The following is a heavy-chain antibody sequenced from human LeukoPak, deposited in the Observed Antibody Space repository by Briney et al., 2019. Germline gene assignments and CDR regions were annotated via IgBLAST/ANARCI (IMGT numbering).Heavy chain of an antibody. Sequence: SETLSLTCTVSGGSISSGDYYWSWIRQPPGKALEWIGYIYYSGSTYYNPSLKTRVTISLDTSKSQFSLRLSSVTAADTAVYFCARTIAVAGTFAIDVWGQGTTVTVSS. CDR3: ARTIAVAGTFAIDV. CDR2: IYYSGST. D-gene: IGHD6-13*01. CDR1: GGSISSGDYY. V-gene: IGHV4-30-4*01. J-gene: IGHJ6*02.